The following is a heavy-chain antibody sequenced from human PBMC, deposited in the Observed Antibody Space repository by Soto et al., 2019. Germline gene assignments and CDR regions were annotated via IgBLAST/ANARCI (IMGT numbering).Heavy chain of an antibody. Sequence: SETLSLTCTVSGGSVSNSNYHWGWIRQSPGKGLEWIGSVYYRGRSYSKSSVKSRVTISVDTSKNQFSLILNSVTASDTAVYFCVSQRSSVLTQAYFDYWGPGAMVTVSS. J-gene: IGHJ4*02. CDR1: GGSVSNSNYH. CDR3: VSQRSSVLTQAYFDY. CDR2: VYYRGRS. V-gene: IGHV4-39*01. D-gene: IGHD2-8*01.